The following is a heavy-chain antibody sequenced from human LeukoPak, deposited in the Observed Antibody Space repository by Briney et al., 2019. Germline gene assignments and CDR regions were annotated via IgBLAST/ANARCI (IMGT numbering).Heavy chain of an antibody. CDR3: ARGGGLDV. J-gene: IGHJ6*02. CDR2: INHNGNVN. CDR1: GFTVSSNY. Sequence: GGSLRLSCAASGFTVSSNYMSWVRQAPGKGLEWVASINHNGNVNYYVDPVKGRFTISRDNAKNSLYLQMSNLRAEDTAVYFCARGGGLDVWGQGATVTVS. D-gene: IGHD3-16*01. V-gene: IGHV3-7*03.